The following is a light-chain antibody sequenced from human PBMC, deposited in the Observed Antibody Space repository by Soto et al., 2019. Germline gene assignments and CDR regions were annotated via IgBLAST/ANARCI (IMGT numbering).Light chain of an antibody. J-gene: IGKJ1*01. Sequence: EVVMTQAPAPVSESKGERATLSCRASQSVSTNLAWYQQKPGQAPRLLIYGASGRATAIPARFSGSGSGTEFTLTISSLQSEDCAIYYCQQYDKWPETFGQGTKVDIK. CDR1: QSVSTN. V-gene: IGKV3D-15*01. CDR2: GAS. CDR3: QQYDKWPET.